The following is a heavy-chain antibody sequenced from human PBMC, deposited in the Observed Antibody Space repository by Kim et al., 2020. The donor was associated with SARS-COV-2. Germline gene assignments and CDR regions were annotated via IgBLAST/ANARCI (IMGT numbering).Heavy chain of an antibody. CDR1: GFTFSSYW. V-gene: IGHV3-7*01. CDR3: ARWRIDGTDYYYYYGMDV. D-gene: IGHD2-8*02. Sequence: GGSLRLSCAASGFTFSSYWMSWVRQAPGKGLEWVANIKQDGSEKYYVDSVKGRFTISRDNAKNSLYLQMNSLRAEDTAVYYCARWRIDGTDYYYYYGMDVWGQGTTVTVSS. J-gene: IGHJ6*02. CDR2: IKQDGSEK.